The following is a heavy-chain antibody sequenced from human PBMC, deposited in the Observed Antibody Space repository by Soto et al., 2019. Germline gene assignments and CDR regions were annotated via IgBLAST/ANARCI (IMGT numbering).Heavy chain of an antibody. CDR2: ISAYNGNT. V-gene: IGHV1-18*04. CDR1: GYTFTSYG. D-gene: IGHD3-22*01. Sequence: ASVKVSCKASGYTFTSYGISWVRQAPGQGLEWMGWISAYNGNTNYAQKLQGRVTMTTDTSTSTAYMELRSLRSDDTAVYYCARDRSSPLAWGYYDSSGYVAAFDLWGQGTMATASS. CDR3: ARDRSSPLAWGYYDSSGYVAAFDL. J-gene: IGHJ3*01.